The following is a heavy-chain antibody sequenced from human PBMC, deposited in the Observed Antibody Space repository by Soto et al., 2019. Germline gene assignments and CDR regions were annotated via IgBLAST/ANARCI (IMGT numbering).Heavy chain of an antibody. V-gene: IGHV4-38-2*01. Sequence: SETLSLTCVVSGYSISSGYYWGWIRQSPGKGLEWIASVYHNGRTYYNPSLKSRVTISVDTSQNRFSLKVTSVTAADTALYFCATHHYSGGSWGPVGFGNWGQGTLVTVSS. CDR1: GYSISSGYY. D-gene: IGHD6-19*01. CDR2: VYHNGRT. J-gene: IGHJ4*02. CDR3: ATHHYSGGSWGPVGFGN.